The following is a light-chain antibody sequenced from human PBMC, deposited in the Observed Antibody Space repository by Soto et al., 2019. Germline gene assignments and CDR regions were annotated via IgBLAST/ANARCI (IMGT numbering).Light chain of an antibody. Sequence: DIQMTQSPSSLSASVGDRVTITCRASQSISSYLNWYQQKPRKAPKLLIYAASSLQSGVPSRFSGSGSGTDFTLTISSLQPEDFATYYCQQSYSNPRTFGQGTKLEIK. CDR1: QSISSY. V-gene: IGKV1-39*01. CDR2: AAS. J-gene: IGKJ2*01. CDR3: QQSYSNPRT.